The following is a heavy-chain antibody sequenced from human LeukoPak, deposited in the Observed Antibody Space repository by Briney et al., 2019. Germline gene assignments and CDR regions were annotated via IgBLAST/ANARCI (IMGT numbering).Heavy chain of an antibody. V-gene: IGHV4-61*02. J-gene: IGHJ4*02. CDR3: AMTVHLGELSFFYFDS. CDR1: GCSISSGSHY. Sequence: SQTLSLTCTVSGCSISSGSHYWSWIRQPAGKGLEWIGRIYSSGSTNYNPSLKSRVTISVDKSKNQFSLKMSSVTAADTAVDYCAMTVHLGELSFFYFDSWGQGTLVTVSS. D-gene: IGHD3-16*02. CDR2: IYSSGST.